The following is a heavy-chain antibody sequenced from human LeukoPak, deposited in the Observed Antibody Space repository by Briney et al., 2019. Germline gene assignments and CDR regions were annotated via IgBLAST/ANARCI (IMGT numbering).Heavy chain of an antibody. V-gene: IGHV4-4*07. D-gene: IGHD7-27*01. Sequence: SETLSLTCTVSGGSINSHSWNWIRQPAGKGLEWIGRIYTSGITNYNPSLKSRVTMSVDTSKNQFSLKLSSVTAADTAVYYCARRGVEDRTTTGENYFAYWGQGTLVTVSS. CDR2: IYTSGIT. CDR3: ARRGVEDRTTTGENYFAY. J-gene: IGHJ4*02. CDR1: GGSINSHS.